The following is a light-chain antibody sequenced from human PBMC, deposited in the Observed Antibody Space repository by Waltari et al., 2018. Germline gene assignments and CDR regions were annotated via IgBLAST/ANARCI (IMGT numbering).Light chain of an antibody. CDR2: QDK. CDR1: KLGDKF. V-gene: IGLV3-1*01. J-gene: IGLJ1*01. Sequence: SYELTQPPSVSVSAGQTASITCSGDKLGDKFVCWFQQRPGQSPVLVIYQDKKRPSGIPERFSGSNSGNTATLTISGTQPLDEADYYCQAWDSSSDSYVFGSGTKVTV. CDR3: QAWDSSSDSYV.